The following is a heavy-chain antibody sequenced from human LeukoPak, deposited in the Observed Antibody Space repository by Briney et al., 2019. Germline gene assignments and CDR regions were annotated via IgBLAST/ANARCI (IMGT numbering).Heavy chain of an antibody. Sequence: SVKVSCKTSGGTFSSYAISWVRQAPGQGLEWMGGIIPISGITNNAQKFQGRVTITADGSTSTAYMELSSLRSEDTAVYYCARLGFLEWLSIPTDYWGQGTLVTVSS. V-gene: IGHV1-69*13. J-gene: IGHJ4*02. D-gene: IGHD3-3*01. CDR3: ARLGFLEWLSIPTDY. CDR1: GGTFSSYA. CDR2: IIPISGIT.